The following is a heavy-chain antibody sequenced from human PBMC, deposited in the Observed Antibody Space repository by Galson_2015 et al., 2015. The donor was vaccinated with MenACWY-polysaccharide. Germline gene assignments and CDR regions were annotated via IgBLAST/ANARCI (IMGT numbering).Heavy chain of an antibody. CDR1: DYSIRSGYF. Sequence: ETLSLTCAVSDYSIRSGYFWGWIRQPPGKGLEWIASIFHSGTTYYNPSLKSRVTISVDTSKNQFSLKLSSATAADTAVYYCARVEKYSGSFYILYWGQGTLVTVSS. J-gene: IGHJ4*02. CDR2: IFHSGTT. V-gene: IGHV4-38-2*01. D-gene: IGHD1-26*01. CDR3: ARVEKYSGSFYILY.